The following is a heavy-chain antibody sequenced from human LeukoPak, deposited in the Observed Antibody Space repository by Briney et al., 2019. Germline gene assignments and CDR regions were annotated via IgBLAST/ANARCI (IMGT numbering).Heavy chain of an antibody. D-gene: IGHD6-13*01. V-gene: IGHV2-26*01. CDR2: IFSNDEK. Sequence: SGPTLVNPTAPLTLTCTVSGFSLSTARMGVSWIRQPPAKALEWVAHIFSNDEKSYSTSLKSRLTISKDTSKSQVVLTMTNMDPVDTATYYCARMEQPDAFDIWGQGTMVTVSS. J-gene: IGHJ3*02. CDR3: ARMEQPDAFDI. CDR1: GFSLSTARMG.